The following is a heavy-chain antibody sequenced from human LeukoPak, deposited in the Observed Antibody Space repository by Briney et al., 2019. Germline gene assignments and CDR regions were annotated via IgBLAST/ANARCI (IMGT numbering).Heavy chain of an antibody. CDR1: GYTFTIYY. Sequence: GASVKVSCKASGYTFTIYYIHWVRQATGQGLEWMGWMNPNSGNTGYAQKFQGRVTITRNTSISTAYMELSSLRSEDTAVYYCARGPHDYGDYYYYMDVWGKGTTVTVSS. CDR3: ARGPHDYGDYYYYMDV. J-gene: IGHJ6*03. V-gene: IGHV1-8*03. CDR2: MNPNSGNT. D-gene: IGHD4-17*01.